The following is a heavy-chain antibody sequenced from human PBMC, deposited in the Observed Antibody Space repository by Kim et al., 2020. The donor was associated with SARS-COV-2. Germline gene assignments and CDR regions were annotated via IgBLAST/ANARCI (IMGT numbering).Heavy chain of an antibody. Sequence: KGRFTISRDNSKNSLYLQMNSLRTEDTALYYCAKDMRWGSGWPKTYGMDVWGQGTTVTVSS. CDR3: AKDMRWGSGWPKTYGMDV. D-gene: IGHD6-19*01. J-gene: IGHJ6*02. V-gene: IGHV3-43*01.